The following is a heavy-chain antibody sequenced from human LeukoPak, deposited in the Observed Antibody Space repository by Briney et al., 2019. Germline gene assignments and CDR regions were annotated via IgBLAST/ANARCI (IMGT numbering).Heavy chain of an antibody. Sequence: PGGSLRLSCAASGFTFSSYGMHWVRQAPGKGLEWVSYISSSGSTIYYADSVKGRFTISRDNAKNSLYLQMNSLRAEDTAVYYCARVRYYYDSSGYYLADYWGQGTLVTVSS. J-gene: IGHJ4*02. CDR3: ARVRYYYDSSGYYLADY. CDR1: GFTFSSYG. CDR2: ISSSGSTI. V-gene: IGHV3-48*04. D-gene: IGHD3-22*01.